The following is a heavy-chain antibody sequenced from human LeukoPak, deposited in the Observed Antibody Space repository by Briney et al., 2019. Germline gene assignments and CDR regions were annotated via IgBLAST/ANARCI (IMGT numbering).Heavy chain of an antibody. CDR1: GGSISSSSYY. CDR3: ASLPWGVRGLIIQDFHY. CDR2: IYYSGST. Sequence: SETLSLTCTASGGSISSSSYYWGWIRQPPGKGLESIGTIYYSGSTYYNPSLKSRVTISVDTSKNQFSLKLSSVTAADTAVYYCASLPWGVRGLIIQDFHYWGQGTLVTVSS. V-gene: IGHV4-39*07. J-gene: IGHJ4*02. D-gene: IGHD3-10*01.